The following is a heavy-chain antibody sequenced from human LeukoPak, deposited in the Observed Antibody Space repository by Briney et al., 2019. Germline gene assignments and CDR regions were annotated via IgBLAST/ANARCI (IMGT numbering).Heavy chain of an antibody. CDR2: ISSSSSYI. Sequence: GGSLRLSRAASGFTFSSYSMNWVRQAPGKGLEWVSSISSSSSYIYYADSVKGRFTISRDNAKNSLYLQMNSLRAEDTAVYYCASLSVRYSDYWGQGTLVTVSS. J-gene: IGHJ4*02. CDR3: ASLSVRYSDY. CDR1: GFTFSSYS. D-gene: IGHD3-9*01. V-gene: IGHV3-21*01.